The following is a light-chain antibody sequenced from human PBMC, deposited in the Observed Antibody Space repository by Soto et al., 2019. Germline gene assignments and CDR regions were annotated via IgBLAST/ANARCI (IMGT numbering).Light chain of an antibody. CDR3: QQFNNFPIT. Sequence: DILLTQSPSFLSASVGDRVTITCRASEDISSYVTWYHQKPGKNPKLLISAASTLQSGVPPRFSGSGSGTEFTLTISGLEPEDFAMYYCQQFNNFPITFGQGTRLEI. CDR1: EDISSY. V-gene: IGKV1-9*01. CDR2: AAS. J-gene: IGKJ5*01.